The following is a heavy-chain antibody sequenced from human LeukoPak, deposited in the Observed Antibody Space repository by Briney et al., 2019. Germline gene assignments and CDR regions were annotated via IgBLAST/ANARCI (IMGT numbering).Heavy chain of an antibody. CDR3: ACELRFGDSPGNRFGY. CDR1: GVTFTSYA. Sequence: GGSLRLSSGASGVTFTSYAMSWVGQAPRKGLEWVSAISGSGGGTYYADSVKGRFTISRDNSKNTLYLQMNSLRAEDTAVYYYACELRFGDSPGNRFGYWGQGTLVTVSS. CDR2: ISGSGGGT. D-gene: IGHD3-10*01. J-gene: IGHJ4*02. V-gene: IGHV3-23*01.